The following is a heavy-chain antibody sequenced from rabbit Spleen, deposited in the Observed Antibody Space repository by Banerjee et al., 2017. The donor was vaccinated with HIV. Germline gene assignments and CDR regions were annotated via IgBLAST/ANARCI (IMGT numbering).Heavy chain of an antibody. CDR2: IDVVKYGST. V-gene: IGHV1S45*01. CDR3: ARDLTDVIGWNFGW. J-gene: IGHJ4*01. D-gene: IGHD1-1*01. CDR1: GLDFSSSYW. Sequence: QEHLVESGGGLVKPGSSLTLTCKASGLDFSSSYWMCWVRQAPGKGLEWIACIDVVKYGSTYYATWAKGRFTISESSSTTVTLQMTSLTAADTATYFCARDLTDVIGWNFGWWGPGTLVTVS.